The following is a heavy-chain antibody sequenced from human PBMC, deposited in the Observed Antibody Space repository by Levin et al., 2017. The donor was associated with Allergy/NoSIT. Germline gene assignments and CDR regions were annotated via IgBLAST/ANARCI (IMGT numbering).Heavy chain of an antibody. CDR3: ARVNEGFGELLYTFDY. V-gene: IGHV3-23*01. CDR1: GFTFSSYA. CDR2: ISGSGGST. Sequence: PGGSLRLSCAASGFTFSSYAMSWVRQAPGKGLEWVSAISGSGGSTYYADSVKGRFTISRDNSKNTLYLQMNSLRAEDTAVYYCARVNEGFGELLYTFDYWGQGTLVTVSS. J-gene: IGHJ4*02. D-gene: IGHD3-10*01.